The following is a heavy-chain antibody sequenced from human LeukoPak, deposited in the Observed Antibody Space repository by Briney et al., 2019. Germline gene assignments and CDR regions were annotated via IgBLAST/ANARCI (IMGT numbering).Heavy chain of an antibody. J-gene: IGHJ4*02. D-gene: IGHD5-18*01. CDR1: GFTFSSYA. CDR3: ARVAQLWFGNDY. V-gene: IGHV3-48*04. CDR2: ISSSGTTI. Sequence: QPGGSLRLSCAASGFTFSSYAMSWVRQAPGKGLEWVSAISSSGTTIYYADSVKGRFTISRDNAKNSLYLQMNSLRAEDTAVYYCARVAQLWFGNDYWGQGTLVTVSS.